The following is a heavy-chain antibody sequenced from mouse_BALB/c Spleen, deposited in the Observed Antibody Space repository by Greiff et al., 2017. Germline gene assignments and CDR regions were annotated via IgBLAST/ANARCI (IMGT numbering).Heavy chain of an antibody. Sequence: EVQRVESGGGLVQPGGSRKLSCAASGFTFSSFGMHWVRQAPEKGLEWVAYISSGSSTIYYADTVKGRFTISRDNPKNTLFLQMTSLRSEDTAMYDCARFGNYENAMDYWGQGTSVTVSS. CDR1: GFTFSSFG. CDR3: ARFGNYENAMDY. V-gene: IGHV5-17*02. D-gene: IGHD2-1*01. J-gene: IGHJ4*01. CDR2: ISSGSSTI.